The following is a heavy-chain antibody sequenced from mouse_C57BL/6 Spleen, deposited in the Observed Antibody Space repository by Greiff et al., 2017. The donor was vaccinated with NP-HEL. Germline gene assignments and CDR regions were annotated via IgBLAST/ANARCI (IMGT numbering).Heavy chain of an antibody. CDR1: GYTFTEYT. J-gene: IGHJ1*03. CDR3: GRHEDLYYGSSYGYFDV. V-gene: IGHV1-62-2*01. D-gene: IGHD1-1*01. Sequence: QVQLQQSGAELVKPGASVKLSCKASGYTFTEYTIHWVKQRSGQGLEWIGWFYPGSGSIKYNEKFKDKATLTADKSSSTVYMELSRLTSEDSAVYFCGRHEDLYYGSSYGYFDVWGTGTTVTVSS. CDR2: FYPGSGSI.